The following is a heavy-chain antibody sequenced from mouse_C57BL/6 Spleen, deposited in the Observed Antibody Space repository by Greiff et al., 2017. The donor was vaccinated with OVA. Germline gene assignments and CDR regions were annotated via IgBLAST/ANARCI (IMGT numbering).Heavy chain of an antibody. CDR2: INPNNGGT. J-gene: IGHJ4*01. V-gene: IGHV1-26*01. CDR1: GYTFTDYY. CDR3: ARAGTLDAMDY. Sequence: EVQLQQSGPELVKPGASVKISCKASGYTFTDYYMNWVKQSHGKSLEWIGDINPNNGGTSYNQKFKGKATLTVDKSSSTAYMELRSLTSEDSAVYYCARAGTLDAMDYWGQGTSVTVSS. D-gene: IGHD4-1*01.